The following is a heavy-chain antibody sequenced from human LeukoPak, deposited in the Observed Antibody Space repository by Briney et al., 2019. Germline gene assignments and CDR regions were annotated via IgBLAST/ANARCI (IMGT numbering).Heavy chain of an antibody. J-gene: IGHJ5*02. Sequence: ASVKVSCKASGYTFTSYYMHWVRQAPGQGLEWMGIINPSGGSTSYAQKFQGGVTMTRDMSTSTAYMELSRLRSDDTAVYYCARDPRGVITFGGVIVILDPWGQGTLVTVSS. D-gene: IGHD3-16*02. V-gene: IGHV1-46*01. CDR2: INPSGGST. CDR1: GYTFTSYY. CDR3: ARDPRGVITFGGVIVILDP.